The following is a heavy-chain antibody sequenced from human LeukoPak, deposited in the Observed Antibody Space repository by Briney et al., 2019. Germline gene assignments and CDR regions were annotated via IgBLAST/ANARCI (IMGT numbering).Heavy chain of an antibody. D-gene: IGHD4-17*01. CDR2: IYYSGST. V-gene: IGHV4-61*10. CDR1: NGSISSDTYF. Sequence: SETLSLTCTVSNGSISSDTYFWSWIRQPAGKGLEWIGYIYYSGSTNYNPSLKSRVTISVDTSKNQFSLKLSSVTAADTAVYYCARVRGDYQKPTFRYYYYYMDVWGKGTAVTISS. J-gene: IGHJ6*03. CDR3: ARVRGDYQKPTFRYYYYYMDV.